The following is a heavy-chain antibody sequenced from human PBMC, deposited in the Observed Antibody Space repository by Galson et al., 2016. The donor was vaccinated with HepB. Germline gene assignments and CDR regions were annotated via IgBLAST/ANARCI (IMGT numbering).Heavy chain of an antibody. V-gene: IGHV3-15*07. Sequence: SLRLSCAASGFSFSHAWMNWVRQAPGKGLQWVGRIKSESDGGTTDYAAPVKGRVTMTTDTSTTTAHLELRSLKSDDTAVYYCATSAYSGYGPPAWGQGTLVTVSS. CDR3: ATSAYSGYGPPA. CDR1: GFSFSHAW. CDR2: IKSESDGGTT. D-gene: IGHD5-12*01. J-gene: IGHJ5*02.